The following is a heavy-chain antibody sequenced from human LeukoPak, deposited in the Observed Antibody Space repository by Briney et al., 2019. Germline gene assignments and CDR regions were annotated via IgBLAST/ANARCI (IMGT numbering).Heavy chain of an antibody. V-gene: IGHV3-30*02. CDR2: IRYDGSNK. Sequence: PGGSLRLSCAASGFTFSTYGMHWVRQAPGKGLEWVAFIRYDGSNKYYADSVKGRFTISRDNSKNSLYLQMNSLRTEDTALYYCARGAGPTDYWGQGTLVTVSS. CDR1: GFTFSTYG. J-gene: IGHJ4*02. CDR3: ARGAGPTDY.